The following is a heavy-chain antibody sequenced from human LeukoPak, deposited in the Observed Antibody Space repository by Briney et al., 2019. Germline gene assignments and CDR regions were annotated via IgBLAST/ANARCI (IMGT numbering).Heavy chain of an antibody. CDR2: ISAYNGGT. CDR1: GYSFSTTY. CDR3: ARGGTYYPCIDY. D-gene: IGHD1-26*01. V-gene: IGHV1-18*01. J-gene: IGHJ4*01. Sequence: ASVRLSCKAFGYSFSTTYINWVRQAPGQGLEWMGRISAYNGGTAYAQKFQGRVTMTTDSSTTTAYLHLASLRSDDTAVYYCARGGTYYPCIDYWGQGTLVTVSS.